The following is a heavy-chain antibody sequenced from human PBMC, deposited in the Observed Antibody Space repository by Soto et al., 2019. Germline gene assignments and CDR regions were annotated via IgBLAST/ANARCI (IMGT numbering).Heavy chain of an antibody. CDR2: ISSSGSTI. Sequence: QVQLVKSGGGLVKPGGSLRLSCAASGFTFSDYYMSWIRQAPGKGPEWVSYISSSGSTIYYADSVKGRFTISRDNAKNSLYLQMNSVRADDTAVYYCASPYCGGDCLPDAFDIWGQGTMVTVSS. V-gene: IGHV3-11*01. CDR3: ASPYCGGDCLPDAFDI. D-gene: IGHD2-21*01. J-gene: IGHJ3*02. CDR1: GFTFSDYY.